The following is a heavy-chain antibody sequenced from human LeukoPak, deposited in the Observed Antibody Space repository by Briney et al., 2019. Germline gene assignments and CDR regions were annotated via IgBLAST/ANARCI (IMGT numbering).Heavy chain of an antibody. J-gene: IGHJ6*02. CDR1: GYTFTSYD. Sequence: ASVKVSCKSSGYTFTSYDINWVRQATGQGLEWMGWMNPNSGNTGYAQKFQGRVTMTRNTSISTAYMELSSLRSEDTAVYYCARGLGDIVVVPAAPYYYYGMDVWGQGTTVTVSS. CDR3: ARGLGDIVVVPAAPYYYYGMDV. D-gene: IGHD2-2*01. V-gene: IGHV1-8*01. CDR2: MNPNSGNT.